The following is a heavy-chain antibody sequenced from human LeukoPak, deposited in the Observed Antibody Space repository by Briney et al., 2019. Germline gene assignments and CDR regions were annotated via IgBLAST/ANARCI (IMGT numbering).Heavy chain of an antibody. CDR3: ARGRSNYFDVYYYYGMDV. V-gene: IGHV4-34*01. Sequence: SETLSLTCAAYGGSFSGYYWSWIRQPPGKGLEWIGEINHSGSTNYNPSLKSRVTISVDTSKNQFSLKLSSVTAADTVVYYCARGRSNYFDVYYYYGMDVWGQGTTVTVSS. D-gene: IGHD4-4*01. CDR2: INHSGST. CDR1: GGSFSGYY. J-gene: IGHJ6*02.